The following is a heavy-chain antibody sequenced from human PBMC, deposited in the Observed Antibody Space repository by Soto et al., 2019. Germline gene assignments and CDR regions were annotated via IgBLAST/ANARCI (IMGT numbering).Heavy chain of an antibody. CDR3: ARDTPPRGYSYGYSYYYYGMDV. J-gene: IGHJ6*02. V-gene: IGHV1-18*01. D-gene: IGHD5-18*01. CDR1: GYTFTNYG. Sequence: ASVKVSCKASGYTFTNYGISWVRQAPGQGLEWMGWISAYNGNTNYAQKLQGRVTMTTDTSTSTAYMELRSLRSDDTAVYYCARDTPPRGYSYGYSYYYYGMDVWGQGTTVTVSS. CDR2: ISAYNGNT.